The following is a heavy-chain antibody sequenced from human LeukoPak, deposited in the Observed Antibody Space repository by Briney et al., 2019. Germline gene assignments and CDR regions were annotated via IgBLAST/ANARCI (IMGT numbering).Heavy chain of an antibody. CDR2: IYYSGST. V-gene: IGHV4-31*03. CDR3: ARTGYYYGMDV. Sequence: SQTLSLTCTVSGVSISSGGYYWSWIRQHPGKGLEWIGYIYYSGSTYYNPSLKSRVTISVDTSKNQFSLKLSSVTAADTGVYYCARTGYYYGMDVWGQGTTVTVSS. J-gene: IGHJ6*02. CDR1: GVSISSGGYY.